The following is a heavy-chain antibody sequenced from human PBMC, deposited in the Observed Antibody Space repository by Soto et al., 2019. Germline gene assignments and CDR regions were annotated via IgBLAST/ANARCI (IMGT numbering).Heavy chain of an antibody. CDR2: INHSGST. Sequence: QVQLQQWGAGLLKPSETLSLTCAVYVGSFSGYYWSWIRQPPGKGLEWIGEINHSGSTNYNPALKSLVTLSVDTSKNQFSVKLSSVTAADTAVYYCARGRVVNPYFQHWGQGTLVTFSS. CDR3: ARGRVVNPYFQH. J-gene: IGHJ1*01. V-gene: IGHV4-34*01. D-gene: IGHD3-22*01. CDR1: VGSFSGYY.